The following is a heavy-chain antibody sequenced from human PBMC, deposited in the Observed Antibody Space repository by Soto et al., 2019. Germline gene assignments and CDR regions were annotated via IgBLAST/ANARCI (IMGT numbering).Heavy chain of an antibody. D-gene: IGHD2-8*01. Sequence: ASVKVSCKASGEGFRRYGINWLRQATAQGLEWMGGIIPISGTTNYAQKFQGRVAITADESTDTVYMELSRLRSEDTAVYFCARGNIVLMVYATLDNWFGPWGQGTLVTVSS. J-gene: IGHJ5*02. CDR3: ARGNIVLMVYATLDNWFGP. CDR1: GEGFRRYG. CDR2: IIPISGTT. V-gene: IGHV1-69*13.